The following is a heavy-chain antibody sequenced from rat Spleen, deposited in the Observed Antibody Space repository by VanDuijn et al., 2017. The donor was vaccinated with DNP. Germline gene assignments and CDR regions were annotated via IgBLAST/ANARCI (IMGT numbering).Heavy chain of an antibody. D-gene: IGHD1-6*01. V-gene: IGHV5-27*01. J-gene: IGHJ2*01. CDR3: TTVMYTTDYSFDY. CDR2: ITNSGGST. CDR1: GFTFSNYD. Sequence: EVQLVESGGGLVQPGRSLKLSCAASGFTFSNYDMAWVRQAPTQGLEWVASITNSGGSTYYRDSVKGRFTISRDNAKSTLYLQMDSLRSEDTATYYCTTVMYTTDYSFDYWGQGVMVTVSS.